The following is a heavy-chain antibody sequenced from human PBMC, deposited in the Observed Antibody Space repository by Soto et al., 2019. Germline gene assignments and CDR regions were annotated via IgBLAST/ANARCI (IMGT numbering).Heavy chain of an antibody. Sequence: GASVKVSCKASGYTFTSYYMHWVRQAPGQGLEWMGIINPSGGSTSYAQKFQGRVTMTRDTSTSTVYMELSSLRSEDTAVYYCERGFHDVHYYYGMDVWGLGTTVTVYS. D-gene: IGHD1-1*01. CDR1: GYTFTSYY. CDR3: ERGFHDVHYYYGMDV. J-gene: IGHJ6*02. V-gene: IGHV1-46*01. CDR2: INPSGGST.